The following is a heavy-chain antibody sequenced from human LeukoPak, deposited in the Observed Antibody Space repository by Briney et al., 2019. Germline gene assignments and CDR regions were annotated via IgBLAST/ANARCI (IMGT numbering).Heavy chain of an antibody. D-gene: IGHD6-25*01. J-gene: IGHJ4*02. Sequence: GGSLRLSCAGSGFTFSNYGMSWVRQAPGKGLEWVSAIDGGGVNTLYADSVKGRFTISRDNSKNTVYLKMNSLSAEDTAIYYCAKRSARPKPFDCWGQGTLVTVSS. V-gene: IGHV3-23*01. CDR1: GFTFSNYG. CDR3: AKRSARPKPFDC. CDR2: IDGGGVNT.